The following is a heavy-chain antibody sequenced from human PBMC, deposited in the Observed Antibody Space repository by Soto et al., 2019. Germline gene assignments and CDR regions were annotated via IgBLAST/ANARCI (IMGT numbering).Heavy chain of an antibody. CDR1: GGSISSYY. CDR2: IYYSGST. J-gene: IGHJ4*02. V-gene: IGHV4-59*01. D-gene: IGHD3-10*01. Sequence: SETLSLTCTVSGGSISSYYWSWIRQPPGKGLEWIGYIYYSGSTNYNPSLKSRVTISVDTSKNQFSLKLSSVTAADTAVYYCARESYYGSGSFIPHYFDYWGQGTLVTVSS. CDR3: ARESYYGSGSFIPHYFDY.